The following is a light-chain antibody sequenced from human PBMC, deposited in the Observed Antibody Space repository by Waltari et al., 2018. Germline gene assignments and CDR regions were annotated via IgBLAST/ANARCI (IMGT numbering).Light chain of an antibody. CDR2: GAS. CDR1: QSVSRF. J-gene: IGKJ1*01. Sequence: EIVLTQSPGTLSLSPGERGTLSCRASQSVSRFLAWYQPKPGQAPRLLIYGASTRATGIPDRFSGSGSGTDFSLTISRLEPEDVAVYYCQKYDRLPATFGQGTKVEIK. CDR3: QKYDRLPAT. V-gene: IGKV3-20*01.